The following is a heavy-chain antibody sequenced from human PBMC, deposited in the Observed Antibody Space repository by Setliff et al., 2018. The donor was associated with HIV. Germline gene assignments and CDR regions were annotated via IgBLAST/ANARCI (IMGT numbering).Heavy chain of an antibody. CDR2: IDHSGST. D-gene: IGHD3-10*01. V-gene: IGHV4-34*01. J-gene: IGHJ4*02. CDR1: GGSFNDYY. CDR3: ARGLNYYGSGSYLPLGY. Sequence: SETLSLTCAVYGGSFNDYYWTWIRQPPGKGLEWIGEIDHSGSTRYHASLKSRFTISIDTSKNKISLKLSSVNAADTAVYYCARGLNYYGSGSYLPLGYWGQGTLVTVS.